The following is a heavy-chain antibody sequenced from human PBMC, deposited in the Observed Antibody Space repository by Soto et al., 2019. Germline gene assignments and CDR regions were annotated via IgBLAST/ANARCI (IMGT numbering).Heavy chain of an antibody. CDR2: INHSGST. D-gene: IGHD3-3*01. V-gene: IGHV4-34*01. CDR3: ARRGRITIFGVVKNALDI. Sequence: QVQLQQWGAGLLKPSETLSLTCDVYGGSFSGYYWSWIRQPPGKGLEWIGEINHSGSTNYNPSLKSRVTISVDTSKNQFSLKLSSVTAADTAVYYCARRGRITIFGVVKNALDIWGQGTMVTVSS. J-gene: IGHJ3*02. CDR1: GGSFSGYY.